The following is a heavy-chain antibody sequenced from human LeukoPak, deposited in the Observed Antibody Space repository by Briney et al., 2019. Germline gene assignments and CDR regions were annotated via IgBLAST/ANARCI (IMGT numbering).Heavy chain of an antibody. Sequence: GGSLRLSCAASGFTFSSYAMHWVRQAPGKGLEWVAVISYDGSNKYYADSVKGRFTISRDNSKNTLYLQMNSLRAEDTAVYYCARETYYYDSSGRPPGWTFDPWGQGTLVTVSS. CDR2: ISYDGSNK. CDR3: ARETYYYDSSGRPPGWTFDP. V-gene: IGHV3-30*04. D-gene: IGHD3-22*01. J-gene: IGHJ5*02. CDR1: GFTFSSYA.